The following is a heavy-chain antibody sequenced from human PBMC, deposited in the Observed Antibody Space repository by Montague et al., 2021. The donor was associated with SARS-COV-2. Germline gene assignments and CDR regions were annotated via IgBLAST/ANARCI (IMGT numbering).Heavy chain of an antibody. CDR2: INDSGST. CDR3: ARGVPGY. Sequence: SETLSLTCTVYGGSISGYNWGWVRQSPGKGLEWIGQINDSGSTKYNPSLKSRVTISLGTSKNQFSLKLSSVTAADTAVYYCARGVPGYWGQGTLVTVSS. D-gene: IGHD4/OR15-4a*01. V-gene: IGHV4-34*01. J-gene: IGHJ4*02. CDR1: GGSISGYN.